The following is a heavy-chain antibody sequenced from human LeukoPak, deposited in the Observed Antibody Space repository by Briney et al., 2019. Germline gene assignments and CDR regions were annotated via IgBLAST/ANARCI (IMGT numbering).Heavy chain of an antibody. CDR2: IRYDGSNK. CDR3: AKDVECIAAAGPYWYFDL. D-gene: IGHD6-13*01. V-gene: IGHV3-30*02. Sequence: GGSLRLSCAASGFTISSHGMHWVRPAPGQGLEWVAFIRYDGSNKYYADSVKGRFTTSRDNSKNTLYLQMNSLRAEDTAVYYCAKDVECIAAAGPYWYFDLWGRGSLVTVSS. J-gene: IGHJ2*01. CDR1: GFTISSHG.